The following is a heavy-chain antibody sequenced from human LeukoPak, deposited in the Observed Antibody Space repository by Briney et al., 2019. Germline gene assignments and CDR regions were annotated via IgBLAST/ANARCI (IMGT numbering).Heavy chain of an antibody. J-gene: IGHJ4*02. Sequence: RGSLRLSCAASGFTFSSYWMHWVRQVPGKGLVWVSRINSDGRSTSYADSVKGRFTISRDNAKNTVYLQMNSLGAEDTAIYYCVRVLGTVTTIYYFDSWGQGTLVTVSS. CDR1: GFTFSSYW. CDR3: VRVLGTVTTIYYFDS. CDR2: INSDGRST. V-gene: IGHV3-74*01. D-gene: IGHD4-11*01.